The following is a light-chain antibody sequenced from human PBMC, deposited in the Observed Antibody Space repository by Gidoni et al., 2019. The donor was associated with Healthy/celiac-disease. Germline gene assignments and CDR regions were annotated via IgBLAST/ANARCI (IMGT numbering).Light chain of an antibody. CDR1: QSLVYSDGNTY. Sequence: DVVMTQSPLSLPVTLGQPASISCRSNQSLVYSDGNTYLNWFQQRPGQSPRRLIYKVSNRDSGVPDRFSGSGSGTDFTLKISRVEAEAVGVYYCMQGTHWPWTFGQGTKVEIK. V-gene: IGKV2-30*01. CDR3: MQGTHWPWT. J-gene: IGKJ1*01. CDR2: KVS.